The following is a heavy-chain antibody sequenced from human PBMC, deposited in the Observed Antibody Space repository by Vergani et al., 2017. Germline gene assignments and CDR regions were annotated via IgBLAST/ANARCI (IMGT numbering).Heavy chain of an antibody. V-gene: IGHV1-2*02. CDR2: INPNSGGT. CDR1: GYTFTGYY. D-gene: IGHD6-19*01. CDR3: ARDRDSSGYLYYFDY. Sequence: QVQLVQSGAEVKKPGASVKVSCKASGYTFTGYYMHWVRQAPGQGLEWMGWINPNSGGTNYAQKFQGRVTMTRDTSISTAYMELSRLRSDDTAVYYGARDRDSSGYLYYFDYWGQGTLVTVSS. J-gene: IGHJ4*02.